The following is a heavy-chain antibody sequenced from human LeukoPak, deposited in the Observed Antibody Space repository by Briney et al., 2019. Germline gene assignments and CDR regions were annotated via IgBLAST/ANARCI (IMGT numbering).Heavy chain of an antibody. CDR1: GGSISSYY. CDR2: IYISGST. CDR3: ARIQRITMIVVVITGVVDY. D-gene: IGHD3-22*01. J-gene: IGHJ4*02. V-gene: IGHV4-4*07. Sequence: SETLSLTCTVSGGSISSYYWSWIRQPAGKGLEWIGRIYISGSTNYNPSLKSRVTMSVDTSKNQFSLKLSSVTAADTAVYYCARIQRITMIVVVITGVVDYWGQGTLVTVSS.